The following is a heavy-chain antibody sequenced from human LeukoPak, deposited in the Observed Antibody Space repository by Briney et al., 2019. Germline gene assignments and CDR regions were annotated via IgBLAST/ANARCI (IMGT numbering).Heavy chain of an antibody. CDR3: ARHCDSNSCFSD. V-gene: IGHV3-48*01. Sequence: PGGSLRLSCEGTGFSFSSHNMNWVRQAPGKGLEWVSHISSGSDIIKYADSVEGRFTISRDNAKTSLYLQMNSLRAEDTAVYYCARHCDSNSCFSDWGQGTLVTVSS. CDR2: ISSGSDII. CDR1: GFSFSSHN. J-gene: IGHJ4*02. D-gene: IGHD3-22*01.